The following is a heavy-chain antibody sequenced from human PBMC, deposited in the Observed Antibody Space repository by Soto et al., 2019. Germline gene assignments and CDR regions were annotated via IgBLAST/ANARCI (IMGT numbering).Heavy chain of an antibody. CDR1: GFTVTSNH. D-gene: IGHD3-3*01. V-gene: IGHV3-53*01. CDR2: IYSGSTT. Sequence: EVQLVESGGGLFQPGGSLRLSCAASGFTVTSNHLSWVRQAPGKGLEWVSLIYSGSTTYYADSVRGRFTISRDNANNTLFLHMSSLRVEDTAVYYCARISYDYYYFYCMDVWGQGTTVTV. J-gene: IGHJ6*02. CDR3: ARISYDYYYFYCMDV.